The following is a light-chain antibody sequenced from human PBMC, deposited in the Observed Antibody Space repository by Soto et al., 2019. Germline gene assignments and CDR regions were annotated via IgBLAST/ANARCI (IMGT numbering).Light chain of an antibody. CDR2: GAS. CDR3: QQYNNWLWT. J-gene: IGKJ1*01. CDR1: QSVSSN. Sequence: EIVMTQSPATLSVSPGERATLSCRASQSVSSNLAWYQQKPGQAPRRLIYGASTRATGIPARFSGSESGTEFTLTISSQQSEDFAVYYCQQYNNWLWTFGQGTKVEIK. V-gene: IGKV3-15*01.